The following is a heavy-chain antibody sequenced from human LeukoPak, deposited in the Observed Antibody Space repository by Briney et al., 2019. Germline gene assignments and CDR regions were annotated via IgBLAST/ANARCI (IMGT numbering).Heavy chain of an antibody. CDR3: ARALDPPPPRYCSSTSCYHPYYYYGMDV. CDR2: IIPIFGTA. V-gene: IGHV1-69*13. D-gene: IGHD2-2*01. CDR1: GGTFSSYA. Sequence: ASVKVSCKASGGTFSSYAISWVRQAPGQGLEWMGGIIPIFGTANYAQKFQGRVTITADESTSTAYMELSSLRSEDTAVYYCARALDPPPPRYCSSTSCYHPYYYYGMDVWGQGTTVTVSS. J-gene: IGHJ6*02.